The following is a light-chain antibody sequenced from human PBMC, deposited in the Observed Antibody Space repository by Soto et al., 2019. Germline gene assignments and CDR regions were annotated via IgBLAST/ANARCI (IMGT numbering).Light chain of an antibody. CDR3: QQYNNYFSWK. V-gene: IGKV1-5*01. CDR2: DAS. CDR1: QSISIW. Sequence: DIQMTPSPSTLSASVGDRVTITCRASQSISIWLAWYHQKPGKAPNILIYDASTLVSGVPSRFSGSGSGTEFTLTISSLQPDDFATYYCQQYNNYFSWKFGQGTKVEI. J-gene: IGKJ1*01.